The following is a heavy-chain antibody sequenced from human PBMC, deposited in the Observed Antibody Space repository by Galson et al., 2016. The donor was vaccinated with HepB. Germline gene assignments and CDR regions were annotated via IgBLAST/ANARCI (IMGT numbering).Heavy chain of an antibody. D-gene: IGHD6-19*01. CDR3: AGRSSSGWYSLANWYFDL. V-gene: IGHV3-48*02. CDR1: GFTFSSYS. Sequence: SLRLSCAASGFTFSSYSMNWVRLAPGKGLEWVSYISSTGSTMFYTDAVKGRFTISRDNAKNSLYLQMNSLRDEDTAVYYCAGRSSSGWYSLANWYFDLWGRGTLVTVSS. CDR2: ISSTGSTM. J-gene: IGHJ2*01.